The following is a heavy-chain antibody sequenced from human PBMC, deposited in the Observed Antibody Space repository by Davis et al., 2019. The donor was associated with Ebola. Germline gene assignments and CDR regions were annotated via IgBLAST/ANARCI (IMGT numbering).Heavy chain of an antibody. CDR2: IYYSGST. Sequence: PSETLSLTCTVSGGSISSYYWSWIRQPPGKGLEWIGYIYYSGSTNYNPSLKSRVTISVDTSKNQFSLKLSSVTAADTAVYYCARSSSYYYYYMDVWGKGTTVTVSS. V-gene: IGHV4-59*01. J-gene: IGHJ6*03. D-gene: IGHD6-6*01. CDR1: GGSISSYY. CDR3: ARSSSYYYYYMDV.